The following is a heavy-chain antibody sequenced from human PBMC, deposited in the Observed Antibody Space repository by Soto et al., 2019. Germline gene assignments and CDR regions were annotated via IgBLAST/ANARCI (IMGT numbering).Heavy chain of an antibody. D-gene: IGHD3-22*01. Sequence: QVEMEESGPGLLKPSETLSLTCTVSGGSVSSQYWSWIRQPAGKGLEWIGRIYNGDIPLIHPSLESRVALSLDTSKNQFSLTLSSVTAADTATYYCASQDYDKSVYYFDYWGRGTLVTVSS. V-gene: IGHV4-4*07. CDR1: GGSVSSQY. J-gene: IGHJ4*02. CDR3: ASQDYDKSVYYFDY. CDR2: IYNGDIP.